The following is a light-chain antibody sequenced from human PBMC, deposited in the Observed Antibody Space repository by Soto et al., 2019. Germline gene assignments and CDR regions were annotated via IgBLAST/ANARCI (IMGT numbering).Light chain of an antibody. J-gene: IGKJ1*01. CDR2: GAS. Sequence: EIVLTQSPATLSLSPGERATLSCRASRSFANNLAWYQQKPGQAPRLLIYGASTRAPGIPARFSGSGSGTEFTLTISSLQSEDFAIYYCQHYNNWPPWTFGQGTKVEIK. CDR3: QHYNNWPPWT. V-gene: IGKV3-15*01. CDR1: RSFANN.